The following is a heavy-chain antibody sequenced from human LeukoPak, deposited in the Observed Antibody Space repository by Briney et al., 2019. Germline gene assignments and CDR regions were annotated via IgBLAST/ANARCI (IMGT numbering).Heavy chain of an antibody. CDR2: ISGSGGST. CDR1: GFTFSSYA. CDR3: AKGYYYDSSGYFDY. D-gene: IGHD3-22*01. V-gene: IGHV3-23*01. J-gene: IGHJ4*02. Sequence: GGSLRLPCAASGFTFSSYAMSWVRQAPGKGLEWVSAISGSGGSTYYADSVKGRFTISRDNSKNTLYLQMNSLRAEDTAVYYCAKGYYYDSSGYFDYWGQGTLVTVSS.